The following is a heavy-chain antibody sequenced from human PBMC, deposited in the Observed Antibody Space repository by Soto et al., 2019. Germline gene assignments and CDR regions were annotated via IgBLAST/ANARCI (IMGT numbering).Heavy chain of an antibody. J-gene: IGHJ6*03. CDR1: GGTFSSYT. D-gene: IGHD4-17*01. CDR2: IIPILGIA. V-gene: IGHV1-69*02. Sequence: QVQLVQSGAEVKKPGSSVKVSCKASGGTFSSYTISWVRQAPGQGLEWMGRIIPILGIANYAQKFQGRVTITADKSTSTADMELSSLRSEDTAVYYCARGPTTVTRSYYYYMDVWGKGTTVTVSS. CDR3: ARGPTTVTRSYYYYMDV.